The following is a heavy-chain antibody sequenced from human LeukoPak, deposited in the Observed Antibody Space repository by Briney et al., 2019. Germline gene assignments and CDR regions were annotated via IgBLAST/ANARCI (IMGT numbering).Heavy chain of an antibody. D-gene: IGHD2-15*01. CDR2: IYYSGST. CDR1: GGSISSSSYY. CDR3: ARVHPPVYCSGGSCYPGLFSSYYMDV. Sequence: SETLSLTCTVSGGSISSSSYYWGWIRQPPGKGLEWIGSIYYSGSTNYNPSLKSRVTISVDTSKNQFSLKLSSVTAADTAVYYCARVHPPVYCSGGSCYPGLFSSYYMDVWGKGTTVTVSS. J-gene: IGHJ6*03. V-gene: IGHV4-39*07.